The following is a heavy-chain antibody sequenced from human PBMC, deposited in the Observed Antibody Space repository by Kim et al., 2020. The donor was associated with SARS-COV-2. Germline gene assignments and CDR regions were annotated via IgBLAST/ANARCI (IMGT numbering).Heavy chain of an antibody. V-gene: IGHV4-34*01. CDR3: ARGLRGYCSSTSCYTAVALYYFDY. CDR1: GGSFSGYY. Sequence: SETLSLTCAVYGGSFSGYYWSWIRQPPGKGLEWIGEINHSGSTNYNPSLKSRVTISVDTSKNQFSLKLSSVTAADTAVYYCARGLRGYCSSTSCYTAVALYYFDYWGQGTLVTVSS. CDR2: INHSGST. D-gene: IGHD2-2*02. J-gene: IGHJ4*02.